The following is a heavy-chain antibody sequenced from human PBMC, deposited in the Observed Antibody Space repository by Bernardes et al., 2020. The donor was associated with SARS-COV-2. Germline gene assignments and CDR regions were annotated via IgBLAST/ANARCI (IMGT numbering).Heavy chain of an antibody. CDR3: ARDLLLWFGEGRDV. CDR1: GYTFTSYA. V-gene: IGHV7-4-1*02. D-gene: IGHD3-10*01. CDR2: INTNTGNP. Sequence: ASVKVSCKASGYTFTSYAMNWVRQAPGQGLEWMGWINTNTGNPTYAQGFTGRFVFSLDTSVSTEYLQISSLKAEDTAVYYCARDLLLWFGEGRDVWGQGTTVTVSS. J-gene: IGHJ6*02.